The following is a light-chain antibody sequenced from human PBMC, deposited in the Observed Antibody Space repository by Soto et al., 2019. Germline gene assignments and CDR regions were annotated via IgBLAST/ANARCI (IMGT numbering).Light chain of an antibody. Sequence: EVVLTQSPASLSLSPGERATLSCGASQIVSSNYLAWYQQKPGLAPRLLIYDASTRATGVPDRFRGSGSGTDFTLTINRLGPEDSAVYYCQQYGDSPRGTFGGGTKVEIK. CDR1: QIVSSNY. V-gene: IGKV3D-20*01. CDR2: DAS. J-gene: IGKJ4*01. CDR3: QQYGDSPRGT.